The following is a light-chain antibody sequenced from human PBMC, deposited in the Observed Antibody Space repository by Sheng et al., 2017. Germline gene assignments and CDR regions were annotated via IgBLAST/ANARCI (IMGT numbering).Light chain of an antibody. CDR2: WAS. J-gene: IGKJ2*01. CDR1: QSVLYTSNNKNY. CDR3: LQDYNSPYT. V-gene: IGKV4-1*01. Sequence: DIVMTQSPDSLAVSLGERATINCKSSQSVLYTSNNKNYLAWYQQRAGQPPKLLIYWASTRESWVPDRFSGSGSGTDFTLTISSLQPEDFATYYCLQDYNSPYTFGQGTRLEMK.